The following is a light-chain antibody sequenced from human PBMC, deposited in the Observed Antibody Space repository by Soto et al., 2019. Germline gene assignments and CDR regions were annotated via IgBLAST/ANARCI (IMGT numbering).Light chain of an antibody. CDR3: TSYTITSPYV. J-gene: IGLJ1*01. V-gene: IGLV2-14*01. CDR2: EAT. CDR1: SSDIGRYNF. Sequence: QSALTQPASMSGSPGQSITICCTGTSSDIGRYNFVSWYQHHPGKAPKLIIYEATKRPSGVSYRFSGSKSGNTASLTISGLQAEDEADYYCTSYTITSPYVFGTGTKLTVL.